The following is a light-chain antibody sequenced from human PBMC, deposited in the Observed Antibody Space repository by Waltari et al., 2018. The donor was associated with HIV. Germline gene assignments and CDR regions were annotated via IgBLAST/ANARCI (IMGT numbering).Light chain of an antibody. CDR2: YAA. Sequence: EIVLTQSPATLSVSPGDGATLSCTSSQSLRNYLAWYQHMPGQAPRLLIYYAANRASGIPDRFSGSGSGTVFTLTISRLEPEDFGVYYCQQYGDDPYSFGQGTKLETK. CDR3: QQYGDDPYS. CDR1: QSLRNY. V-gene: IGKV3-20*01. J-gene: IGKJ2*01.